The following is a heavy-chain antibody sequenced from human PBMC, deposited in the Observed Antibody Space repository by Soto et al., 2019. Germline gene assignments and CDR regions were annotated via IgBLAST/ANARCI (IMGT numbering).Heavy chain of an antibody. D-gene: IGHD2-15*01. J-gene: IGHJ6*02. V-gene: IGHV3-30*18. Sequence: QVQLVESGGGVVQPGRSLRLSCAASGFTFSGYGVHWVRQAPGKGLEWVAVISYDGSNKYYADSVKGRFTIYRDNSKNTLYLQMNSLRAEDTAVYYCAKEDCSGGSCDSDYQYYYGMDVWGQGTTVTVSS. CDR3: AKEDCSGGSCDSDYQYYYGMDV. CDR1: GFTFSGYG. CDR2: ISYDGSNK.